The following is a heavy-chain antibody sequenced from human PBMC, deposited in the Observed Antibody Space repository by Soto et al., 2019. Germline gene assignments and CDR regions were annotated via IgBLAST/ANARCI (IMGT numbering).Heavy chain of an antibody. Sequence: QVQLVQSGAEVKKPGASVKVSCRTSGYTFTHYYIHWVRQAPGQGLELLGIINPASGSTNYAQDFQGRVTLTMDTSTTTVYVELSGLRAEDTAIFYCAGDLAAGDHWGQGTPVTVSS. CDR3: AGDLAAGDH. V-gene: IGHV1-46*01. CDR1: GYTFTHYY. CDR2: INPASGST. D-gene: IGHD6-13*01. J-gene: IGHJ4*02.